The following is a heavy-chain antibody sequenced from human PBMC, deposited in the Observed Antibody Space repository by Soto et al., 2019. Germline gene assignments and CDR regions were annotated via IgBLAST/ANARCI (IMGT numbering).Heavy chain of an antibody. CDR3: ARESIAIAVEYYYYYMDV. CDR2: IYSGGST. J-gene: IGHJ6*03. CDR1: GFTVSSNY. V-gene: IGHV3-66*01. Sequence: PGGSLRLSCAASGFTVSSNYMSWVRQAPGKGLEWVSVIYSGGSTYYADSVKGRFTISRDNSKNTLYLQMNSLRAEDTAVYYCARESIAIAVEYYYYYMDVWGKGTTVTVSS. D-gene: IGHD6-19*01.